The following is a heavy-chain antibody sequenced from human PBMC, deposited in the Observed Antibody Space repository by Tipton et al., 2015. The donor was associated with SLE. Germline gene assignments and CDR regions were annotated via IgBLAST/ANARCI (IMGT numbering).Heavy chain of an antibody. Sequence: SLRLSCAASGFTVSSNYMSWVRQAPGKGLEWVSVIYSGGSTYYADSVKGRFTISRDNAKNSLYLQMNSLRAEDTSMYYCATSYFDSSGYYFDYWGQGTLVTVSS. CDR3: ATSYFDSSGYYFDY. J-gene: IGHJ4*02. CDR1: GFTVSSNY. V-gene: IGHV3-53*01. CDR2: IYSGGST. D-gene: IGHD3-22*01.